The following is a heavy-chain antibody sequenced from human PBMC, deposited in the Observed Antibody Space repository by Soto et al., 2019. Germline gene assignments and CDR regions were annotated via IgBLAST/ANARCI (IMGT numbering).Heavy chain of an antibody. CDR1: GFSLSTSGMC. J-gene: IGHJ4*02. CDR2: IDWDDDK. CDR3: ARTLVYARTDRLLDY. D-gene: IGHD3-16*01. Sequence: SGPTLVNPTQTLTLTCTFSGFSLSTSGMCVSWIRQPPGKALEWLARIDWDDDKYYSTSLKTRLTISKDTSKNQVVLTMTNMDPVDTATYYCARTLVYARTDRLLDYWGQGTLVTVSS. V-gene: IGHV2-70*11.